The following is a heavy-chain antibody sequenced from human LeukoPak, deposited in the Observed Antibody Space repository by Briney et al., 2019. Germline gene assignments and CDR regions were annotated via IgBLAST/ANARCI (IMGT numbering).Heavy chain of an antibody. J-gene: IGHJ4*02. V-gene: IGHV3-23*01. CDR3: ARSGLSRFGF. Sequence: PGGSLRLSCAASGFTFSSSGMSWVRQAPGKGLEWVSAISGSGGSTYYADSVKGRFTISRDNSKNTLYLQMNSLGAEDTAVYYCARSGLSRFGFWGQGTLVTVSS. CDR1: GFTFSSSG. CDR2: ISGSGGST. D-gene: IGHD2/OR15-2a*01.